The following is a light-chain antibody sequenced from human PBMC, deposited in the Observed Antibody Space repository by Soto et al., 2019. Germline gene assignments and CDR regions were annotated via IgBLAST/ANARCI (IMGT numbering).Light chain of an antibody. Sequence: EIVLPQFPATLPLPQGKRATLSSRASQSITNNYLAWYQQKPGRAHRLLIYGASSRATGIPDRFSGSGSGTDFSLTISRLEPEDFAVYYCQQRSNWPHFGQGTRLEIK. J-gene: IGKJ5*01. CDR2: GAS. CDR3: QQRSNWPH. CDR1: QSITNNY. V-gene: IGKV3D-20*02.